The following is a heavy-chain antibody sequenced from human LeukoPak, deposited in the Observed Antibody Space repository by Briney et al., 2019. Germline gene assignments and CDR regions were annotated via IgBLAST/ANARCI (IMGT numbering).Heavy chain of an antibody. D-gene: IGHD2-2*01. CDR2: ISWNSGSI. J-gene: IGHJ4*02. CDR1: GFTFDDYA. V-gene: IGHV3-9*03. CDR3: ARVFYCGSNSCSSQYYFDY. Sequence: AGGSLRLSCAASGFTFDDYAMHWVRQAPGKGLEWVSGISWNSGSIGYADSVKGRFTISRDNAKNSLYLQMNSLRVEDMAVYYCARVFYCGSNSCSSQYYFDYWGQGTLVTVSS.